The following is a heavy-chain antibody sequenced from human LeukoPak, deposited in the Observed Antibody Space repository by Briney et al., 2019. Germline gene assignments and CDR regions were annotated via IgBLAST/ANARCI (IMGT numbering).Heavy chain of an antibody. CDR3: AKDWSWSNDICHGDFDY. Sequence: GGSLRLSCAASVYTFSIYAVRCVRQAPGKGLEWVSSISGSGGSTYSADSVKGRFTISRDNSKNTLYLQMNSLRAEDTARDYCAKDWSWSNDICHGDFDYWGQGTLVTVSS. CDR2: ISGSGGST. CDR1: VYTFSIYA. D-gene: IGHD2-8*01. J-gene: IGHJ4*02. V-gene: IGHV3-23*01.